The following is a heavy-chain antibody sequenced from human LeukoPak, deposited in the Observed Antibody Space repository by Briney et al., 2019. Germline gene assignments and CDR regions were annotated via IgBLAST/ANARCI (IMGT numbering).Heavy chain of an antibody. CDR1: GDSISSGRNY. D-gene: IGHD1-1*01. J-gene: IGHJ4*02. V-gene: IGHV4-39*01. Sequence: SETLSLTCSVSGDSISSGRNYWGWIRQSPAKGLEWIASIYSSGNTHSNPSLKSRVSISVDTSKNQVSLKLYSVTASDAAIYYCARHLSGTTMSHYFDFWGQGTLVTVSS. CDR3: ARHLSGTTMSHYFDF. CDR2: IYSSGNT.